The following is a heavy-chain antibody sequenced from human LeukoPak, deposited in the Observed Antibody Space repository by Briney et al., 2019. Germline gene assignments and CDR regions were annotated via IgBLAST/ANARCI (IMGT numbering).Heavy chain of an antibody. D-gene: IGHD6-19*01. V-gene: IGHV3-23*01. CDR1: GFTFSSYA. J-gene: IGHJ4*02. CDR3: ARASGWYVDYFDY. Sequence: PGGSLRLSCAASGFTFSSYAMSWVRQAPGKGLEWVSAISGSGGSTYYADSVKGRFTISRDNSKNTLYLQMNSLRAEDTAVYYCARASGWYVDYFDYWGQGTLVTVSS. CDR2: ISGSGGST.